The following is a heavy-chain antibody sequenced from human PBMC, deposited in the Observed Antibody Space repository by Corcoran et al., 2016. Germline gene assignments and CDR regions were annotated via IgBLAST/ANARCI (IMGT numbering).Heavy chain of an antibody. CDR2: SSTYNSNT. V-gene: IGHV1-18*01. J-gene: IGHJ5*02. CDR1: GYTFNNYD. Sequence: QVQLVQSGAEVKKPGASVKVSCKASGYTFNNYDITWVRQAPGQGLEWMGWSSTYNSNTNYAQKFQGRVTMTIDTSTTTAYMELKSLRSDDTAVYYCARVVRMLAAGGNWFDPWGQGTLVTVSS. CDR3: ARVVRMLAAGGNWFDP. D-gene: IGHD6-13*01.